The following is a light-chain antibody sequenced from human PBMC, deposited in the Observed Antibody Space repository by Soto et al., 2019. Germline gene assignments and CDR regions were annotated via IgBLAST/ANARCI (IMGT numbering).Light chain of an antibody. V-gene: IGLV1-40*01. J-gene: IGLJ3*02. CDR2: GNS. CDR1: SSNIGAGYD. CDR3: QSYDSRLSGRV. Sequence: QSVLTQPPSVSGAPGQRVTISCTGSSSNIGAGYDVHWYQQLPGTAPKLLISGNSNRPSGVPDRFSGSKSGTSASLAITGLQAEDEADYYCQSYDSRLSGRVFGGGTQLTVL.